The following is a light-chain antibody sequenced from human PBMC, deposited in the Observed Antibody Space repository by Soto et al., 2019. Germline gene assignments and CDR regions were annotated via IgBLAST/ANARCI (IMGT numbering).Light chain of an antibody. CDR2: DAS. CDR3: QQANSLPRT. CDR1: QGISSW. Sequence: DIRMTQSPSSVSASVGDRVTITCRASQGISSWLAWYQHKPGKAPKLLIYDASSLQGGITSRFSGSGSGTDFTLTISSLQPEDFATYYCQQANSLPRTFGQGTKVEIK. V-gene: IGKV1-12*01. J-gene: IGKJ1*01.